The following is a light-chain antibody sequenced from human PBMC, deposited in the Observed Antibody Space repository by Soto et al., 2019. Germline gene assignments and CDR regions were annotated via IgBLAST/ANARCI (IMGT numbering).Light chain of an antibody. CDR1: QSVSSSY. CDR3: QQYDISPYT. CDR2: GAS. Sequence: EIVLTQSPGTLSLSPGERATLSCRASQSVSSSYLAWYQQKPGQAPGLLIYGASSRATGIPDRFSGSGSGTDFTLTISRLEPEDFAVYYCQQYDISPYTFGQGTKLEIK. V-gene: IGKV3-20*01. J-gene: IGKJ2*01.